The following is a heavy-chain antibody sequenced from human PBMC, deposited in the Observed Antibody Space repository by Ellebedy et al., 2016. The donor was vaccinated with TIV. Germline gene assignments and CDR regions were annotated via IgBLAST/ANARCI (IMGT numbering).Heavy chain of an antibody. D-gene: IGHD3-9*01. V-gene: IGHV4-34*01. CDR2: INHSGST. CDR3: ATRITLTGGIEY. Sequence: MPSETLSLTCAVYGGSFSGYYWSWIRQPPGKGLEWIGEINHSGSTTYNPSLKSRVTISVDTSKNQFSLKLASVTAADTAIHYCATRITLTGGIEYWGQGSLVTVSS. J-gene: IGHJ4*02. CDR1: GGSFSGYY.